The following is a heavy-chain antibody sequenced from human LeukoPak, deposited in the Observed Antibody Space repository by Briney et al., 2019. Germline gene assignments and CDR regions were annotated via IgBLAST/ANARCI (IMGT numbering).Heavy chain of an antibody. Sequence: KPSETLSLTCSVSGGSVNTYYWSWIRQSAGKGLEWIGCISITEGTNYNPSLKSRVSMSVDASKNQVSLKLGSVTAADTAVYYCARLRRDINDWYADDCWGQGTLVTVSS. CDR3: ARLRRDINDWYADDC. V-gene: IGHV4-4*07. J-gene: IGHJ4*02. CDR2: ISITEGT. CDR1: GGSVNTYY. D-gene: IGHD6-19*01.